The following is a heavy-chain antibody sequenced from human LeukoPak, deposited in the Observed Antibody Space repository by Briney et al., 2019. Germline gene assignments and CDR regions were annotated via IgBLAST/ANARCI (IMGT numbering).Heavy chain of an antibody. Sequence: PGGSLRLSCAASGFTFSTYAMSWVRQAPGKGLEWVSVISNSGSGTHYADSVKGRFSISRDNSRNTLYLQMNSLRTDDTAVYYCAKDLLSQQVARCFDYWGQGTLVTVSS. V-gene: IGHV3-23*01. CDR3: AKDLLSQQVARCFDY. CDR2: ISNSGSGT. CDR1: GFTFSTYA. D-gene: IGHD6-13*01. J-gene: IGHJ4*02.